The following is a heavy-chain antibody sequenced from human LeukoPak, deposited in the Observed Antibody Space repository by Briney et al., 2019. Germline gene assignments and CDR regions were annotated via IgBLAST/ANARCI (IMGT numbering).Heavy chain of an antibody. V-gene: IGHV3-7*01. D-gene: IGHD3-3*01. Sequence: PGGSLRLSCAASGFTFSNYWMSWVRQAPGKGLEWVANIKQDGGEKYYVDSVKGRFTISRDNAKNSLYLQMNSLRAEDTAVYYCAREAFGVVIPHFDYWGQGTLVTVSS. CDR3: AREAFGVVIPHFDY. J-gene: IGHJ4*02. CDR1: GFTFSNYW. CDR2: IKQDGGEK.